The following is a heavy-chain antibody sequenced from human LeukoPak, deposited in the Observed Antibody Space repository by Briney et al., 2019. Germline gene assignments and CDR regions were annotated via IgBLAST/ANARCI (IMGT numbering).Heavy chain of an antibody. V-gene: IGHV4-59*01. CDR3: ARAAFSITIFGDAAEYFQH. CDR2: IYYSGST. D-gene: IGHD3-3*01. CDR1: GGSFSGYY. J-gene: IGHJ1*01. Sequence: SETLSLTCAVYGGSFSGYYWSWIRQPPGKGLEWIGYIYYSGSTNYNPSLKSRVTVSVDTSKNQFSLKLSSVTAADTAVYYCARAAFSITIFGDAAEYFQHWGQGTLVTVSS.